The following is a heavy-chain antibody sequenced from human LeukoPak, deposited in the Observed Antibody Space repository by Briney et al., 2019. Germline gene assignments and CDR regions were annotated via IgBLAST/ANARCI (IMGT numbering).Heavy chain of an antibody. CDR2: IYPGDSDT. D-gene: IGHD6-13*01. CDR3: ARHWDVAAAGTYHYYGMDV. Sequence: GESLKISCKGSGYSFTSYWIGWVRQMPGKGLEWMGIIYPGDSDTRYSPSFQGQVTISADKSISTAYLQWSSLKTSDTAMYYCARHWDVAAAGTYHYYGMDVWGQGTTVTVSS. J-gene: IGHJ6*02. CDR1: GYSFTSYW. V-gene: IGHV5-51*01.